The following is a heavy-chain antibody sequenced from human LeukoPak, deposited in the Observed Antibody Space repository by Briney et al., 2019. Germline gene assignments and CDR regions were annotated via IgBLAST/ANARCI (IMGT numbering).Heavy chain of an antibody. CDR1: GYSFTDFW. Sequence: GESLKISSKGFGYSFTDFWISWVRQMPGKGLEWMGRIDPSDSYTSYSLSFQGHVTLSADKSISTAYLQWNSLKASDTAMYYCASPSVKLIAALKSDTFDIWGQGTMVTVSS. D-gene: IGHD6-25*01. V-gene: IGHV5-10-1*01. J-gene: IGHJ3*02. CDR3: ASPSVKLIAALKSDTFDI. CDR2: IDPSDSYT.